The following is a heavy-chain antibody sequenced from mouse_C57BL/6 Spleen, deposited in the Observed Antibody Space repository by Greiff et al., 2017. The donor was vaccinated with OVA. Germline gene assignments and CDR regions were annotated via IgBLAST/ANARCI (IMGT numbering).Heavy chain of an antibody. CDR2: IYPGDGDT. J-gene: IGHJ1*03. CDR1: GYAFSSYW. D-gene: IGHD1-1*01. CDR3: ARGLLYYYGSSYGYFDV. Sequence: QVQLQQSGAELVKPGASVKISCKASGYAFSSYWMNWVKQRPGKGLEWIGQIYPGDGDTNYNGKFKGKATLTADKSSSTAYMQLSSLTSEDSAVYFCARGLLYYYGSSYGYFDVWGTGTTVTVSS. V-gene: IGHV1-80*01.